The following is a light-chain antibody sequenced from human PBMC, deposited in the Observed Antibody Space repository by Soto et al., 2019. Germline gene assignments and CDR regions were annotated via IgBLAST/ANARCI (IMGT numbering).Light chain of an antibody. V-gene: IGLV2-14*01. CDR3: SSYTRSTTLVV. CDR1: SSDVGAYNY. Sequence: QSVLTQPASVSGSPGQSITISCTGTSSDVGAYNYVSWYQQHPGKAPKLMIYDVTNRPSGVSSRSSGSKSGNTASLTISGLQAEDEADYYCSSYTRSTTLVVFGGGTKLTVL. CDR2: DVT. J-gene: IGLJ2*01.